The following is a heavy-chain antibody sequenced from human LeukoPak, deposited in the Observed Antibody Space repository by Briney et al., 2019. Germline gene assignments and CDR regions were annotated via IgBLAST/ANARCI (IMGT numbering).Heavy chain of an antibody. CDR2: IWYDGSNK. D-gene: IGHD4-17*01. Sequence: GGSLRLSCAASGFTFRSYGMHWVRQAPGKGLEWVAVIWYDGSNKYYADSVKRRFTISRDNSKNTLYLQMNTLRAEDTAVYSCAREAVTTPSFDYWGHGTLVTVSS. CDR3: AREAVTTPSFDY. V-gene: IGHV3-33*01. CDR1: GFTFRSYG. J-gene: IGHJ4*01.